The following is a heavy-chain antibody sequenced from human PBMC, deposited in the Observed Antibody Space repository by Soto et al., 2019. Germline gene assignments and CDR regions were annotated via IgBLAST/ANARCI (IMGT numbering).Heavy chain of an antibody. J-gene: IGHJ4*02. Sequence: ASVKVSCKASGYTFTGYYMHWVRQAPGQGLEWMGWINPNSGGTNYAQKFQGWVTMTRDTSISTAYMELSRLRSDDTAVYYCARASVGHIVVPSFTFDYWGQGTLVTVSS. CDR2: INPNSGGT. D-gene: IGHD2-21*01. V-gene: IGHV1-2*04. CDR1: GYTFTGYY. CDR3: ARASVGHIVVPSFTFDY.